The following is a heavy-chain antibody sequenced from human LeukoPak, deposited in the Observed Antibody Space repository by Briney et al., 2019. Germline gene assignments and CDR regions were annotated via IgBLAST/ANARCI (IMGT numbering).Heavy chain of an antibody. CDR1: GFTFSSYG. Sequence: GGSLRLSCAASGFTFSSYGMHWVRQAPGKGLEWVAFIRYDGSNKYYADSVKGRFTISRDNSKNTLYLQMNSLRAEDTAVYYCAKSPGLLNCGGDCFIFDYWGQGTLVTVSS. CDR2: IRYDGSNK. D-gene: IGHD2-21*02. V-gene: IGHV3-30*02. CDR3: AKSPGLLNCGGDCFIFDY. J-gene: IGHJ4*02.